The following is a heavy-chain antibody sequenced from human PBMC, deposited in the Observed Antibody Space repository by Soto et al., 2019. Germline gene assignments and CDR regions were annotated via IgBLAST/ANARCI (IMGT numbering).Heavy chain of an antibody. CDR1: GYTFTSYG. CDR2: ISAYNGNT. J-gene: IGHJ4*02. D-gene: IGHD4-17*01. V-gene: IGHV1-18*01. Sequence: QVQLVQSGAEVKKPGASVKVSCKASGYTFTSYGISWVRQAPGQGLEWMGWISAYNGNTNYAQKLQGRVTMTTDTSTSTAYMELRSLRSDDTAVYYCAREWVMTPLSSYGDHGLYYFDYWGQGTLVTVSS. CDR3: AREWVMTPLSSYGDHGLYYFDY.